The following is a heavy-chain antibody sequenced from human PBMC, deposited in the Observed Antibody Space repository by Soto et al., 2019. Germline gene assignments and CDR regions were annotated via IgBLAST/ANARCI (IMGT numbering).Heavy chain of an antibody. CDR2: ISYDGSNK. Sequence: GGSLRLSCAASGFTFSSYGMHWVRQAPGKGLEWVAVISYDGSNKYYADSVKGRFTISRDNSKNTLYLQMNSLRAEGTAVYYCAKDLYGSGYLAPLCFDPWGQGTLVTVSS. J-gene: IGHJ5*02. CDR1: GFTFSSYG. CDR3: AKDLYGSGYLAPLCFDP. D-gene: IGHD3-10*01. V-gene: IGHV3-30*18.